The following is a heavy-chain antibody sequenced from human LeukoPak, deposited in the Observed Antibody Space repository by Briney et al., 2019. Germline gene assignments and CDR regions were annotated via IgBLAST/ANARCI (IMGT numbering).Heavy chain of an antibody. CDR3: ARDRRWYYDSSGYYDY. CDR2: ISSSSSYI. CDR1: GFTFSSYS. D-gene: IGHD3-22*01. Sequence: GGSLRLSCAASGFTFSSYSMNWVRQAPGKGLEWVSSISSSSSYIYYADSVKGRFTISRDNAKNSLYLQMNSLRAEDTAVYYCARDRRWYYDSSGYYDYWGQRTLVTVSS. J-gene: IGHJ4*02. V-gene: IGHV3-21*01.